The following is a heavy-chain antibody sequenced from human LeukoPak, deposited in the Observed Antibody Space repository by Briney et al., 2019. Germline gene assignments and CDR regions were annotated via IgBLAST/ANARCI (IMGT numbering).Heavy chain of an antibody. CDR1: GFTFSSYA. Sequence: PGGSLRLSCAASGFTFSSYAMSWVRQAPGKGLEWVSAISASSVTTYYAASVKGRFTVSRDNSKNTLYLQMNSLKAEDTAVYYCAKLPVVAPAAIPGSTFYIWGQGTMVTVSS. J-gene: IGHJ3*02. CDR2: ISASSVTT. D-gene: IGHD2-2*02. V-gene: IGHV3-23*01. CDR3: AKLPVVAPAAIPGSTFYI.